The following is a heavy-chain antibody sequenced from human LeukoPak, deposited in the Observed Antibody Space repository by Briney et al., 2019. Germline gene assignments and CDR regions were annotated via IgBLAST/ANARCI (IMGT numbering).Heavy chain of an antibody. V-gene: IGHV4-34*01. J-gene: IGHJ4*02. CDR1: GGSFSGYY. D-gene: IGHD3-10*01. CDR3: ARDLGLHYYGSGSSHRPLDY. CDR2: INHSGST. Sequence: SETLSLTCAVYGGSFSGYYWSWIRQPPGKGLEWIGEINHSGSTNYNPSLKSRVTISVDPSKNQFSLKLSSVTAADTAVYYCARDLGLHYYGSGSSHRPLDYWGQGTLVTVSS.